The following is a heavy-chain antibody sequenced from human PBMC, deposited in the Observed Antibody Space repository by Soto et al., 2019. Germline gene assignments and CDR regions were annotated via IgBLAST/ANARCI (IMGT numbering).Heavy chain of an antibody. CDR1: GGSISDGAYY. CDR3: ASGLSGDKVDQ. J-gene: IGHJ4*02. D-gene: IGHD2-21*01. Sequence: QVQLQESGPGLVKPSQTLSLTCTVSGGSISDGAYYWSWIRQPPGKGLEWFGHIDNSGNTYNNPSLRTRLTRSLNTTKTQFSLNLQSVAAADATVTYCASGLSGDKVDQWGQGTLVTVSS. V-gene: IGHV4-30-4*01. CDR2: IDNSGNT.